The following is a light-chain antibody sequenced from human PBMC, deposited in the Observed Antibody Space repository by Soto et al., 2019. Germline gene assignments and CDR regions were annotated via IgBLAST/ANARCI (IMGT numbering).Light chain of an antibody. CDR3: QQRSKWPPWT. CDR1: QSVSSY. Sequence: EIVWTQSPATLSLSPGERATLSCRASQSVSSYLAWYQQKPGQAPRLLIYDSSTRATGIPARFSGSGSGTDFSHTISSLEPEDFAVYYCQQRSKWPPWTFGQGTKVEIK. J-gene: IGKJ1*01. CDR2: DSS. V-gene: IGKV3-11*01.